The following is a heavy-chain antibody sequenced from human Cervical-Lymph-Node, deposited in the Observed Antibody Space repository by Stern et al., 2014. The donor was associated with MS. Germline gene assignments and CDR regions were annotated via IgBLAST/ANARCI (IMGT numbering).Heavy chain of an antibody. Sequence: EVQLVESGGGLVQPGGSLRLSCEASGFPVGASYMNWVRQAPGKGLVWVSRSDHGGNNVVYGDSVKGRFTAARDNAWNTLYLQMTSLTAEDTAVYYCVRDRGQPDAFDLWGQGTMVTVSS. CDR3: VRDRGQPDAFDL. J-gene: IGHJ3*01. CDR1: GFPVGASY. D-gene: IGHD2-2*01. V-gene: IGHV3-74*01. CDR2: SDHGGNNV.